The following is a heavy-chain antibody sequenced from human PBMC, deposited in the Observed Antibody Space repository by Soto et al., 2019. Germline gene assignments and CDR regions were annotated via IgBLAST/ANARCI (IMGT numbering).Heavy chain of an antibody. D-gene: IGHD5-12*01. CDR1: GCTVSSNY. V-gene: IGHV3-66*01. CDR2: IYSGGRT. J-gene: IGHJ4*02. CDR3: ARDSSGYGIDY. Sequence: GGSLRLSCAASGCTVSSNYMTWVRQAPGKGLEWVSFIYSGGRTYYADSVTGRFTISRDNSKNTLYLQMNSLRAEDAAVYYCARDSSGYGIDYWGQGTQVTVSS.